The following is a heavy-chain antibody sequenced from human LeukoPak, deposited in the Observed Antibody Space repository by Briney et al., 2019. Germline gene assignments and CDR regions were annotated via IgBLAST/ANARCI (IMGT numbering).Heavy chain of an antibody. CDR3: AREADTAMDFDY. J-gene: IGHJ4*02. V-gene: IGHV4-59*12. D-gene: IGHD5-18*01. Sequence: SETLSLTCTVSGGSISSYYWSWIRQPPGKGLEWIGYVYYSGSTNYNPSLKSRVTISVDTSKNQFPLKLSSVTAADTAVYYCAREADTAMDFDYWGQGTLVTVSS. CDR1: GGSISSYY. CDR2: VYYSGST.